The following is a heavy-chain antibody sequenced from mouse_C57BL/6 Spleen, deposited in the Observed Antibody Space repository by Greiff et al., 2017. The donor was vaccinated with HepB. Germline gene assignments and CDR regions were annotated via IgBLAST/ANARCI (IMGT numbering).Heavy chain of an antibody. CDR1: GYTFTSYD. V-gene: IGHV1-85*01. Sequence: VQLQQSGPELVKPGASVKLSCKASGYTFTSYDINWVKQRPGQGLEWIGWIYPRDGSTKYNEKFKGKATLTVDTSSSTAYMELHSLTSEDSAVYFCARKNLAPQWNLVVWGTGTTVTVSS. CDR3: ARKNLAPQWNLVV. CDR2: IYPRDGST. J-gene: IGHJ1*03. D-gene: IGHD6-1*01.